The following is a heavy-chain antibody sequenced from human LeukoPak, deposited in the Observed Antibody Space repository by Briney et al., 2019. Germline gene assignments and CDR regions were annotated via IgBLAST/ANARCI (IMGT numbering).Heavy chain of an antibody. CDR1: GFTFSRYG. CDR3: ARTYRSSHYYFDY. CDR2: ISYDGSNK. V-gene: IGHV3-30*03. J-gene: IGHJ4*02. Sequence: GGSLRLSCAASGFTFSRYGMHWVRQAPGKGLEWVAVISYDGSNKYYADSVKGRFTISRDNSKNTLSLQMNSLRAEDTAVYYCARTYRSSHYYFDYWGQGTLVTVSS. D-gene: IGHD6-13*01.